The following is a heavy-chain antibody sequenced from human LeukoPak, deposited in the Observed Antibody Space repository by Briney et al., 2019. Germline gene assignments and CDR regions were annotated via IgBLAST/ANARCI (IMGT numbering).Heavy chain of an antibody. Sequence: GASVKVSCKASGYTFTGYHLHWLRQAPGQGLEWMGWINPNSGVTAYAQNFRGRVTMTRDTSIYTAYMELSMLRSDDTAVYYCARGRHNYGAGVFDYWGQGTLVTASS. J-gene: IGHJ4*02. V-gene: IGHV1-2*02. CDR3: ARGRHNYGAGVFDY. CDR1: GYTFTGYH. D-gene: IGHD4/OR15-4a*01. CDR2: INPNSGVT.